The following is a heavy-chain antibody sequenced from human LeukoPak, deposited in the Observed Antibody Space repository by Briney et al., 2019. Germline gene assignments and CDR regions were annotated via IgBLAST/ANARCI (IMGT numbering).Heavy chain of an antibody. J-gene: IGHJ3*01. CDR1: GFTFSFYA. CDR2: ISINGGNT. Sequence: GGSLRPSCSASGFTFSFYAMGWVRQAPGKGLEYVSAISINGGNTYYADSVKGRFTISRDNSKNTLYLQMNSLRADDTAVYYCVKGFPHYYDSSGFGAFDVWGQGTIVTVSS. D-gene: IGHD3-22*01. V-gene: IGHV3-64D*09. CDR3: VKGFPHYYDSSGFGAFDV.